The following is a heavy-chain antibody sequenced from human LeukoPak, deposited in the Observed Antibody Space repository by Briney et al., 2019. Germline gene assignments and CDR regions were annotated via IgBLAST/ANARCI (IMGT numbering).Heavy chain of an antibody. J-gene: IGHJ6*02. CDR1: GFTFSSYA. CDR2: ISGSGGST. V-gene: IGHV3-23*01. D-gene: IGHD1-26*01. CDR3: AKDGIHKGYYGMDV. Sequence: GGSLRLSCAASGFTFSSYAMSWDRQAPGKGLEWVSAISGSGGSTYYADSVKGRFTISRDNSKNTLYLQMNSLRAEDTAVYYCAKDGIHKGYYGMDVRGQGTPGTVSS.